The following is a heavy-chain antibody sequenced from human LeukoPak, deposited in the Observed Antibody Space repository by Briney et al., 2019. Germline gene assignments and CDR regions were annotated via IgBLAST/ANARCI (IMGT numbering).Heavy chain of an antibody. CDR2: ISYDGSNK. V-gene: IGHV3-30-3*01. D-gene: IGHD6-13*01. Sequence: GGSLRLSCAASGFTFSSYAMHWVRQAPGKGLEWVAVISYDGSNKYYADSVKGRFTISRDNSKNTLYLQMNSLRAEDTAVYYCARDLMYSSSPFDPWGQGTLVTVSS. CDR3: ARDLMYSSSPFDP. CDR1: GFTFSSYA. J-gene: IGHJ5*02.